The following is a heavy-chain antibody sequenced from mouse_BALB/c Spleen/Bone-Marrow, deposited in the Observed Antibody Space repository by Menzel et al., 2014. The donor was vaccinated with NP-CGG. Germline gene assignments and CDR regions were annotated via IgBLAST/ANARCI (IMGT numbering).Heavy chain of an antibody. CDR2: INPSNGRT. Sequence: QVQLQQFGAELVKPGASVKLSCKASGYTFTSYWMHWVQQRPGQGLEWIGEINPSNGRTNYNEKFKSKATLTVDKSSSTAYMQLSSLTSEDSAVYYCARGTFDYWGQGTTLTVSS. V-gene: IGHV1S81*02. J-gene: IGHJ2*01. CDR1: GYTFTSYW. CDR3: ARGTFDY.